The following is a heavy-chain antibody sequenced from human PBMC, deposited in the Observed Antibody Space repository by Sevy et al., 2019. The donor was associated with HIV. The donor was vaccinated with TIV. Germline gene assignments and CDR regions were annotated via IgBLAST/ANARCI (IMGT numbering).Heavy chain of an antibody. Sequence: GGSLRLSCAASGFTFSDYSMSWIRQAPGKGLEWLSCISGSDNTIYYADSVKGRFTISRDNAKNSLYLQMNSLRAEDTAVYYCARDHVKDGDLGDYYYYAMDVWGQGTSVTVSS. CDR3: ARDHVKDGDLGDYYYYAMDV. V-gene: IGHV3-11*01. D-gene: IGHD4-17*01. J-gene: IGHJ6*02. CDR2: ISGSDNTI. CDR1: GFTFSDYS.